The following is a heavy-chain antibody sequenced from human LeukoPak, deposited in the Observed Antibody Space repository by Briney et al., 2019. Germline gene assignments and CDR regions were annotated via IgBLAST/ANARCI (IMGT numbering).Heavy chain of an antibody. Sequence: GGSLRLSCAVSGFTFSSYWMSWVRQAPGKGLEWVANINQDGSEKYYVDSVKGRFTISRDNAKNSLYLQMNSLRAEDTAVYYCAKDLVVPAANKQDFDYWGQGTLVTVSS. D-gene: IGHD2-2*01. CDR2: INQDGSEK. J-gene: IGHJ4*02. CDR1: GFTFSSYW. CDR3: AKDLVVPAANKQDFDY. V-gene: IGHV3-7*03.